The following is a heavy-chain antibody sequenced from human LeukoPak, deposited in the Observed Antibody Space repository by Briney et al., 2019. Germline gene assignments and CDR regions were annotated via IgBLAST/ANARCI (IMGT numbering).Heavy chain of an antibody. CDR1: EYPFSYFD. V-gene: IGHV1-18*01. Sequence: GASVKVSCKASEYPFSYFDITWVRQAPGQGLEWMGWISAYNGKTNYAQKLQGRVTMTTDTSTSTAYMELTSLQYDDTAVYYCARDSMGGTNVLGNFDWPYEYYYIDVWGQGTTVIVSS. D-gene: IGHD3-9*01. CDR2: ISAYNGKT. CDR3: ARDSMGGTNVLGNFDWPYEYYYIDV. J-gene: IGHJ6*03.